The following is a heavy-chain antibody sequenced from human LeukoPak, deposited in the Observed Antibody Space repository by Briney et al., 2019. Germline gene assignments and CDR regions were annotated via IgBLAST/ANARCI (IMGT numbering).Heavy chain of an antibody. CDR2: IRYDGSYQ. CDR1: GFTFSTYD. D-gene: IGHD3-22*01. CDR3: ATPKADYYPFDY. J-gene: IGHJ4*02. Sequence: GGSLRLSCAASGFTFSTYDMHWARQAPGKGLEWLAFIRYDGSYQYYADSVKGRFTISRDNSKNTLYLQMNSLRAEDTAVYYCATPKADYYPFDYWGQGTLVTVSS. V-gene: IGHV3-30*02.